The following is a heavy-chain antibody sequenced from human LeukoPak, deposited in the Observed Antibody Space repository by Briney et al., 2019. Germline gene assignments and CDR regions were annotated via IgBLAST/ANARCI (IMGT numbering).Heavy chain of an antibody. J-gene: IGHJ6*02. Sequence: GGSLRLSYAASGFTFSSSAMSWVRQAPGKGLEWVSAISNNGGYTYYADSVQGRFTISRDNSKSTLCLQMNSLRAEDTAVYYCAKDLSYWFGTHYYYYGMDVGGQGTTVTVSS. CDR2: ISNNGGYT. CDR1: GFTFSSSA. D-gene: IGHD3-10*01. CDR3: AKDLSYWFGTHYYYYGMDV. V-gene: IGHV3-23*01.